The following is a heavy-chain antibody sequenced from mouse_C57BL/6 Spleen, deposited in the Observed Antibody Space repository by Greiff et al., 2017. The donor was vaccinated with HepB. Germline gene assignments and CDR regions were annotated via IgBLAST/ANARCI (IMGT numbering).Heavy chain of an antibody. CDR3: ARSQMDYGSSYAMDY. CDR1: GYTFTSYW. CDR2: IYPSDSYT. Sequence: QVQLQQPGAELVMPGASVKLSCKASGYTFTSYWMHWVKQRPGQGLEWIGEIYPSDSYTNYNQKFKGKSTLTVDKSSSTAYMQLSSLTSEDSAVYYCARSQMDYGSSYAMDYWGQGTSVTVSS. V-gene: IGHV1-69*01. J-gene: IGHJ4*01. D-gene: IGHD1-1*01.